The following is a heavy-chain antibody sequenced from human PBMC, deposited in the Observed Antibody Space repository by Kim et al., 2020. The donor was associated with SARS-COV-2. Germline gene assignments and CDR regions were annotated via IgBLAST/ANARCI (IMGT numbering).Heavy chain of an antibody. CDR3: ARDSNIVVVPAATRPPDAFDI. D-gene: IGHD2-2*01. Sequence: SVKVSCKASGGTFRSYAISWVRQAPGQGLEWMGGIITIVGTANYAQKFQGRVTITADESTSTAYMELSSLRSEDTAVYYCARDSNIVVVPAATRPPDAFDIWGPGTMVTVSS. V-gene: IGHV1-69*13. CDR1: GGTFRSYA. CDR2: IITIVGTA. J-gene: IGHJ3*02.